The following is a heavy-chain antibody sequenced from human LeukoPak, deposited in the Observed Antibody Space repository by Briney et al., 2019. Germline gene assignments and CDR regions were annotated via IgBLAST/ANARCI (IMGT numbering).Heavy chain of an antibody. Sequence: GGSLSLSCALSGRPFSSSIMHWVRRAPGKGLEWVAGMSFDGSQYYVESVKGRFTISRDNSGNTVYLHMTSLRPEDTAVYFCAREGHTSGFCGSFDIWGQGTTVTISS. D-gene: IGHD5-12*01. J-gene: IGHJ3*02. CDR1: GRPFSSSI. CDR2: MSFDGSQ. CDR3: AREGHTSGFCGSFDI. V-gene: IGHV3-30*03.